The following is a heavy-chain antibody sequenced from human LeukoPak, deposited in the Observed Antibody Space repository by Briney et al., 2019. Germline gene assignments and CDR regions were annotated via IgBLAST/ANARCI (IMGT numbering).Heavy chain of an antibody. Sequence: SETLSLTCAVYGGSFSGYYWGWIRQPPGKGLEWIGTIYYSGNTYYNPSLKSRVTISVDTSKNQFSLKLSSVTAADTAVYYCARLYYYASGSYFMNFDYWGQGTLVTVSS. V-gene: IGHV4-34*01. J-gene: IGHJ4*02. D-gene: IGHD3-10*01. CDR2: IYYSGNT. CDR1: GGSFSGYY. CDR3: ARLYYYASGSYFMNFDY.